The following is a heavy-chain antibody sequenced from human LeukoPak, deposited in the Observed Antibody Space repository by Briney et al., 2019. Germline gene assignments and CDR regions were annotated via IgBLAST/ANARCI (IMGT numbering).Heavy chain of an antibody. CDR1: GYRFTNYW. Sequence: GESLKISCKGSGYRFTNYWIGWVRQVPGKGLEWMGIIYPDDSDTKYSPSFQGQVAFSADKSVNTAYLQWSSLKASDSAMYYCARFEVNHEDSSSFYYFDHWGQGTLVTVSS. D-gene: IGHD3-22*01. V-gene: IGHV5-51*01. J-gene: IGHJ4*02. CDR3: ARFEVNHEDSSSFYYFDH. CDR2: IYPDDSDT.